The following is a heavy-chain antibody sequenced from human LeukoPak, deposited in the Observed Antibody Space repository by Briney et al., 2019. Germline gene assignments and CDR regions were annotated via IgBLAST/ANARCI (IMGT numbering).Heavy chain of an antibody. CDR2: ISYDGSNK. CDR1: GFTFSSYG. Sequence: GGSLRLSCAASGFTFSSYGMHWVRQAPGKGLEWVAVISYDGSNKYYADSVKGRFTISRDNSKNTLYLQMNSPRAEDTAVYYCAKDRRGSLDYWGQGTLVTVSS. J-gene: IGHJ4*02. V-gene: IGHV3-30*18. D-gene: IGHD2-15*01. CDR3: AKDRRGSLDY.